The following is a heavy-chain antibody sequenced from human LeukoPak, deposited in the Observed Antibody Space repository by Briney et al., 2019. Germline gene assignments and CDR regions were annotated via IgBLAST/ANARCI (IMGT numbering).Heavy chain of an antibody. V-gene: IGHV1-46*01. Sequence: ASVKVSCKASGYTFTMYYIHWVRQAPGQGLEWMGTINPSDGATTYAQRFRGRVTMTRDMSTTTVYVDLRSLRSEDTAVYFCARVDQVGSGSYFDYWGQGTLVTVSS. CDR3: ARVDQVGSGSYFDY. CDR1: GYTFTMYY. D-gene: IGHD3-10*01. J-gene: IGHJ4*02. CDR2: INPSDGAT.